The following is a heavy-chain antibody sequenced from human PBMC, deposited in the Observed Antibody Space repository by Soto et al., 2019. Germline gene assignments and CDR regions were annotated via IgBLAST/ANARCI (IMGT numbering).Heavy chain of an antibody. CDR1: GFTFSSYG. V-gene: IGHV3-30*18. CDR2: ISYDGSNK. Sequence: GGSLRLSCAASGFTFSSYGMHWVRQAPGKGLEWVAVISYDGSNKYYADSVKGRFTISRDNSKNTLYLQMNSLRAEDTAVYYCAKRRSSSWPDYWGQGTLVT. D-gene: IGHD6-13*01. J-gene: IGHJ4*02. CDR3: AKRRSSSWPDY.